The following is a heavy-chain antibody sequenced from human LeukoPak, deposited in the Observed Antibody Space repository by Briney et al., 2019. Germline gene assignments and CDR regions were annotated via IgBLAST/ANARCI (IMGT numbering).Heavy chain of an antibody. V-gene: IGHV1-2*02. CDR2: INPHNGDT. CDR3: ATVRDIVVGGGPYYFDY. CDR1: GYTFIGYY. J-gene: IGHJ4*02. Sequence: ASVNVSCKASGYTFIGYYLHWVRQAPGQGLEWMGWINPHNGDTNYAQKFQGRVTMTRDTSITTAYMELSRLKSDDTAVYYCATVRDIVVGGGPYYFDYWAEGPLVRVSS. D-gene: IGHD2-15*01.